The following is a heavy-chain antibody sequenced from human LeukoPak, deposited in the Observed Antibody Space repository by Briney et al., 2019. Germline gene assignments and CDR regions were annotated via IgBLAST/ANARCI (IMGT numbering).Heavy chain of an antibody. Sequence: GGSLRLSCAASGFTFSSYSMNWVRQAPGKGLEWVSSISSSSSYIYYADSVEGRFTISRDNAKNSLYLQMNSLRAEDTAVYYCARDNSDYYDSSGYQFGYWGQGTLVTVSS. CDR2: ISSSSSYI. CDR3: ARDNSDYYDSSGYQFGY. J-gene: IGHJ4*02. CDR1: GFTFSSYS. D-gene: IGHD3-22*01. V-gene: IGHV3-21*01.